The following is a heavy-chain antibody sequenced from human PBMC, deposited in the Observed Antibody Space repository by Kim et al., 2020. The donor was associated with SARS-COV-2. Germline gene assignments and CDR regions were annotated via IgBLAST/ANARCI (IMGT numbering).Heavy chain of an antibody. D-gene: IGHD6-13*01. CDR3: ARAGQQLDYSYFV. CDR1: GGTFSSYA. V-gene: IGHV1-69*13. Sequence: SVKVSCKASGGTFSSYAISWVRQAPGQGLEWMGGIIPIFGTANYAQKFQGRVTITADESTSTAYMELSSLRSEDTAVYYCARAGQQLDYSYFVWGQGTLGTVSS. J-gene: IGHJ1*01. CDR2: IIPIFGTA.